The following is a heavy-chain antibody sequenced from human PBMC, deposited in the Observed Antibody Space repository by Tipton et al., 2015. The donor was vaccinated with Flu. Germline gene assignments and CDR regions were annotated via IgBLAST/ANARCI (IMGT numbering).Heavy chain of an antibody. CDR3: AKDGWDTSGWYPFDY. V-gene: IGHV3-30*02. D-gene: IGHD6-19*01. CDR2: IRYDGNNK. CDR1: GFTFSSYG. J-gene: IGHJ4*02. Sequence: SLRLSCAASGFTFSSYGMHWVRQAPGKGLEWVTFIRYDGNNKYYADFVKGRFTISRDNSKNALYLLISSLRPEDTAVYYCAKDGWDTSGWYPFDYWGQGTLVTVSA.